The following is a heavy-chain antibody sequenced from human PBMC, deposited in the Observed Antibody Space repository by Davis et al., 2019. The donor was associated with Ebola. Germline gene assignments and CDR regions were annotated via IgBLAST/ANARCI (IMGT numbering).Heavy chain of an antibody. CDR3: ARDDGAAINYGMDV. D-gene: IGHD2-2*01. V-gene: IGHV1-69*13. CDR1: GGTFSSYA. CDR2: IIPIFGTA. J-gene: IGHJ6*02. Sequence: SVKVSCKASGGTFSSYAVSWVRQAPGQGLEWMGGIIPIFGTANYAQKFQGRVTITADESTSTAYMELSSLRSEDTAVYYCARDDGAAINYGMDVWGQGTTVTVSS.